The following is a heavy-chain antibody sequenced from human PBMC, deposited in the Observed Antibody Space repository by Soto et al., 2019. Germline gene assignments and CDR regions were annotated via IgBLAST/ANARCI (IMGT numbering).Heavy chain of an antibody. CDR3: VHSFYDLSGPFLFDY. CDR2: IYWDDDK. D-gene: IGHD3-22*01. V-gene: IGHV2-5*02. J-gene: IGHJ4*02. CDR1: GFSLSTTGVG. Sequence: QITLKESGPPLVKPTQTLTLTCTFSGFSLSTTGVGVGWIRQPPGKALEWLALIYWDDDKRQSPSLKSRLTITGDTSKYQVVLTLTNMDPVDTATYYCVHSFYDLSGPFLFDYWGQGTLVTVSS.